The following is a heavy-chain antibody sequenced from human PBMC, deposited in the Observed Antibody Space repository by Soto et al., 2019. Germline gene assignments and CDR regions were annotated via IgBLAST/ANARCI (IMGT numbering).Heavy chain of an antibody. Sequence: SETLSLTCTVSGGSISSSSYYWGWIRQPPGKGLEWIGSIYYSGSTYYNPSLKSRVTISVDTSKKQFSLKLSSVTAAATALYYCARHAQWLARANWYNWFDPWGQGTLVTVS. V-gene: IGHV4-39*01. D-gene: IGHD6-19*01. J-gene: IGHJ5*02. CDR2: IYYSGST. CDR1: GGSISSSSYY. CDR3: ARHAQWLARANWYNWFDP.